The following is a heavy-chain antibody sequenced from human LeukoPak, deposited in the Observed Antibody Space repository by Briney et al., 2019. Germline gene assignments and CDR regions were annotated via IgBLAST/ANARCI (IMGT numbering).Heavy chain of an antibody. Sequence: ASVKVSCKASGYTFTGYGISWVRPAPGQGLEWMGWISAYNGNTNYAQKLQGRVTMTTDTSTSTAYMELRSLRSDDTAVYYCARDFLSGSYYRGAFDIWGQGTMVTVSS. CDR3: ARDFLSGSYYRGAFDI. CDR2: ISAYNGNT. D-gene: IGHD1-26*01. J-gene: IGHJ3*02. CDR1: GYTFTGYG. V-gene: IGHV1-18*01.